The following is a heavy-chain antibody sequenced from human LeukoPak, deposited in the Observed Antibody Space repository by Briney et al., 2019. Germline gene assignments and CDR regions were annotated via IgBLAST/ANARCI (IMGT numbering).Heavy chain of an antibody. V-gene: IGHV4-59*01. CDR2: IYYSGNT. CDR1: GGSFSGYY. D-gene: IGHD3-9*01. J-gene: IGHJ4*02. CDR3: ARTSRDYDILTGYYSASFDY. Sequence: PSETLSLTCAVYGGSFSGYYWSWIRQPPGKGLEWIGYIYYSGNTNYNPSLKSRVTISVDTSKNQFSLKLGSVTAADTAVYYCARTSRDYDILTGYYSASFDYWGQGTLVTVSS.